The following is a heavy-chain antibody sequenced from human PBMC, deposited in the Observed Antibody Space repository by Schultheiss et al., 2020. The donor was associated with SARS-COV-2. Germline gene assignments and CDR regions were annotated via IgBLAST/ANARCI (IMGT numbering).Heavy chain of an antibody. CDR1: GFTFSTYG. D-gene: IGHD5-18*01. J-gene: IGHJ4*02. CDR3: ARGYSGYSYGYLDY. CDR2: IDCDGSDT. Sequence: GGSLRLSCAASGFTFSTYGLHWVRQAPGKGLVWVSIIDCDGSDTNYADSMKGRFTISRDNAKNTLYLQMNSLRAEDTAVYYCARGYSGYSYGYLDYWGQGTLVTVSS. V-gene: IGHV3-74*01.